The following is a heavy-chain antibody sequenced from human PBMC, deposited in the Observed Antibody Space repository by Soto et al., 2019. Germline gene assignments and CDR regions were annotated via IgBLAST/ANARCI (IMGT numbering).Heavy chain of an antibody. CDR1: GFTLSSYS. CDR3: AMEGIALAGRTTGPCFDC. D-gene: IGHD6-19*01. Sequence: PGVSLRLSCAASGFTLSSYSMNWVRQAPGKGLEWVSSISSSSSYIYYADSVKGRFTISRDNAKNSLYLQMNSLTAEDPAVYYCAMEGIALAGRTTGPCFDCWGKGTRVTVSS. V-gene: IGHV3-21*01. J-gene: IGHJ4*02. CDR2: ISSSSSYI.